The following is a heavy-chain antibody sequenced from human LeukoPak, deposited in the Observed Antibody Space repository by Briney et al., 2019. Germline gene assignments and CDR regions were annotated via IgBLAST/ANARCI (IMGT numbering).Heavy chain of an antibody. Sequence: GASVKLSFKASGYTFTVYYMHWVRQAPGHGLEWMGRINPNSGGTNYAQKFQGRVTMTRDTSTSTAYMELSRLRSDDTAVYYCPRDHYDSSGYSMGYWGQGTLVTVSS. V-gene: IGHV1-2*06. J-gene: IGHJ4*02. D-gene: IGHD3-22*01. CDR1: GYTFTVYY. CDR2: INPNSGGT. CDR3: PRDHYDSSGYSMGY.